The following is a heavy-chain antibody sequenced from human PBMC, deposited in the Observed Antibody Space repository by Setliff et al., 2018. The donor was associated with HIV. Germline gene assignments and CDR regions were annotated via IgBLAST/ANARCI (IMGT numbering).Heavy chain of an antibody. D-gene: IGHD2-8*01. V-gene: IGHV4-39*01. CDR1: GGSISSSSYY. Sequence: SETLSLICTVSGGSISSSSYYWGWIRQSPGQGLEWIGSIYYSGSTYYNMSLKSRVTISVDTSKNQFSLKLSSVTAADTAVYYCARGLVRMAPNMDVWGKGTTVTVSS. J-gene: IGHJ6*03. CDR2: IYYSGST. CDR3: ARGLVRMAPNMDV.